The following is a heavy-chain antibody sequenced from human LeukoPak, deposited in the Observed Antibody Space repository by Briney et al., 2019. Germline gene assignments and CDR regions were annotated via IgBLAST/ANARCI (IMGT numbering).Heavy chain of an antibody. CDR1: GGTFSSYA. CDR3: ARASTGVSSGYYYYYYYGMDV. CDR2: IIPIFGTA. Sequence: SVKVSCKASGGTFSSYAISWVRQAPGQGLEWMGGIIPIFGTANYAQKLQGRVTMTTDTSTSTAYMELRSLRSDDTAVYYCARASTGVSSGYYYYYYYGMDVWGQGTTVTVSS. J-gene: IGHJ6*02. V-gene: IGHV1-69*05. D-gene: IGHD3-22*01.